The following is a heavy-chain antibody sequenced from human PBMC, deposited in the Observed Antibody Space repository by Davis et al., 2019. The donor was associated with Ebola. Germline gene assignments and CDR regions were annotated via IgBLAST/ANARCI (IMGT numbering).Heavy chain of an antibody. J-gene: IGHJ6*02. CDR3: AKGIVVVVAANYYGMDV. V-gene: IGHV3-23*01. D-gene: IGHD2-15*01. CDR2: ISGSGGST. Sequence: PGGSLRLSCAASGFTVSSNYMSWVRQATGTGLEWVSAISGSGGSTSYADSVKGRFTISRDNYKNTLYLQMNSLRAEDKAVYYCAKGIVVVVAANYYGMDVWGQGTTVTVSS. CDR1: GFTVSSNY.